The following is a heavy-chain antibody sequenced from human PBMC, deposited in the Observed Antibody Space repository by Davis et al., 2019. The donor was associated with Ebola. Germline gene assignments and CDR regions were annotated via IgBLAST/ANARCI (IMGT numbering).Heavy chain of an antibody. CDR2: ISQSGST. CDR3: ARGLSYYYDSSGYYAHYYFDY. CDR1: GDSISSSNW. D-gene: IGHD3-22*01. V-gene: IGHV4-4*02. J-gene: IGHJ4*02. Sequence: SETLSLTCAVSGDSISSSNWWSWVRQPPGKGLEWIGEISQSGSTNYNPSLKSRVTISVDKSKNQFSLKLSSVTAADTAVYYCARGLSYYYDSSGYYAHYYFDYWGQGTLVTVSS.